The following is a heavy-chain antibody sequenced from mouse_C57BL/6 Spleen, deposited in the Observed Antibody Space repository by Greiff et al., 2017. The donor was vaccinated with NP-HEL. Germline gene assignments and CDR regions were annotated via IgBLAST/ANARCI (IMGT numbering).Heavy chain of an antibody. Sequence: QVQLQQPGAELVKPGASVKLSCKASGYTFTSYWMHWVKQRPGQGLEWIGMIHPNSGSTNYNEKFKSKATLTVDKSSSTAYMQLSSLTSEDSTVYYCARPNYGSSYYFDYWGQGTTLTVSS. V-gene: IGHV1-64*01. CDR3: ARPNYGSSYYFDY. J-gene: IGHJ2*01. D-gene: IGHD1-1*01. CDR2: IHPNSGST. CDR1: GYTFTSYW.